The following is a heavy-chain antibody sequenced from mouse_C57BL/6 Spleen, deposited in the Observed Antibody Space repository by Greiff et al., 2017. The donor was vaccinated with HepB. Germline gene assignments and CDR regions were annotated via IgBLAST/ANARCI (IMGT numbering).Heavy chain of an antibody. CDR1: GYTFTDYE. CDR2: IDPETGGT. V-gene: IGHV1-15*01. Sequence: QVHVKQSGAELVRPGASVTLSCKASGYTFTDYEMHWVKQTPVHGLEWIGAIDPETGGTAYNQKFKGKAILTADKSSSTAYVELRSLTSEDSAVYYCTSGGFSWFAYWGQGTLVTVSA. J-gene: IGHJ3*01. CDR3: TSGGFSWFAY.